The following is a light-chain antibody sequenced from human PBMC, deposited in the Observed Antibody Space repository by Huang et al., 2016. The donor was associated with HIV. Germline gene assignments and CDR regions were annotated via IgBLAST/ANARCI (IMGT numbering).Light chain of an antibody. CDR1: QSIGNS. Sequence: DIVLTQSPDFQSVTPKEKVTITCRASQSIGNSLHWEQQKPGQSPSLIIKYAAQSISGVPSRFSGSGVGTDFTLTINSLESEDAATYYCHQSRSFPYTFGQGTRLEIK. CDR3: HQSRSFPYT. J-gene: IGKJ2*01. CDR2: YAA. V-gene: IGKV6-21*02.